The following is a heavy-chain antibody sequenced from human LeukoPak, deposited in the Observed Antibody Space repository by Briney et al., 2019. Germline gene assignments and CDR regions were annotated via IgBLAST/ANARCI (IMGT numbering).Heavy chain of an antibody. D-gene: IGHD3-16*01. CDR1: GGSISSGGYS. J-gene: IGHJ2*01. V-gene: IGHV4-30-2*01. CDR2: IYHSGST. CDR3: ARGPVRLRLGGQYFDL. Sequence: SQTLSLTCAVSGGSISSGGYSWSWIRQPPGKGLEWIGYIYHSGSTYYNPSLKSRVTISVDRSKNQFSLKLSSVTAADTAVYYCARGPVRLRLGGQYFDLWGRGTLVTVSS.